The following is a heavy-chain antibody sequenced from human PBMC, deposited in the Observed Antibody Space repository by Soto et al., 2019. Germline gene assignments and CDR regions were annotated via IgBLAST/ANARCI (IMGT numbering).Heavy chain of an antibody. CDR3: ARELRYCSGGSCYSLRTDNWFDP. V-gene: IGHV1-46*03. Sequence: ASVKVSCKASGYTFTSYYMHWVRQAPGQGLEWMGIINPSGGSTSYAQKFQGRVTMTRDTSTSTVYMELSSLRSEDTAVYYCARELRYCSGGSCYSLRTDNWFDPWGQGTLVTVSS. CDR1: GYTFTSYY. CDR2: INPSGGST. D-gene: IGHD2-15*01. J-gene: IGHJ5*02.